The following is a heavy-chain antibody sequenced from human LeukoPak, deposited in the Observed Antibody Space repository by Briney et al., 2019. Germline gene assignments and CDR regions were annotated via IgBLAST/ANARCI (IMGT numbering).Heavy chain of an antibody. CDR2: MRYDESNE. V-gene: IGHV3-30*02. D-gene: IGHD6-19*01. CDR1: GFTFSNYG. CDR3: AKESTAYSSGWDPALDY. Sequence: RTGGSLRLSCAGSGFTFSNYGMHWVRQAPGEGLEWVAFMRYDESNEYYADSLKGRFTISRHNSKNTLYLQMNSLRAEDTAVYYCAKESTAYSSGWDPALDYWGQGTLVTVSS. J-gene: IGHJ4*02.